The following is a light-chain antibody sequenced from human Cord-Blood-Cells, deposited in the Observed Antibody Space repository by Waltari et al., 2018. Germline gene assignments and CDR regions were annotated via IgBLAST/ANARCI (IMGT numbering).Light chain of an antibody. CDR2: EGS. Sequence: QSALTQPASVSGSPGQSITISCTGTSRDVGSYTLVSWYQQHPGKAPKLMIYEGSKRPSGVSNRFSGSKSGTTASLTISGLQAEDEADYYCCSYAGSSTLVFGGGTKLTVL. CDR3: CSYAGSSTLV. CDR1: SRDVGSYTL. J-gene: IGLJ2*01. V-gene: IGLV2-23*01.